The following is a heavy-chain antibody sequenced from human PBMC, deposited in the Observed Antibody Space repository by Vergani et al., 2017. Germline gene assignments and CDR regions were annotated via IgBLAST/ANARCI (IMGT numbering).Heavy chain of an antibody. J-gene: IGHJ4*02. D-gene: IGHD3-22*01. V-gene: IGHV3-64*04. CDR1: GFTFSSYA. Sequence: VQLVESGGGLVQPGGSLRLSCSASGFTFSSYAMHWVRQAPGKGLEYVSAISSNGGSTYYADSVKGRFTISRDNSKNTVYLQMNSLREEDTAVYYCARDDDSSGYLEYWGQGTLVTVSS. CDR3: ARDDDSSGYLEY. CDR2: ISSNGGST.